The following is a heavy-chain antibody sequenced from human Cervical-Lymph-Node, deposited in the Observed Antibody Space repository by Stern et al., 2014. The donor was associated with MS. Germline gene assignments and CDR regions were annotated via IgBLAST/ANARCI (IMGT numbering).Heavy chain of an antibody. J-gene: IGHJ4*02. D-gene: IGHD3-22*01. CDR1: GYTFTKYG. CDR2: ISGHDGKT. CDR3: ARSTDDGSGYYPTPFDY. V-gene: IGHV1-18*04. Sequence: QVQLVQSGAEVKKPGASVKVSCKASGYTFTKYGISWVRQAPGQGLEWMGWISGHDGKTNYAQNVQGRVTITTDTSTNTGYMELRSLRSDDTAVYYCARSTDDGSGYYPTPFDYWGQGTLVSVSS.